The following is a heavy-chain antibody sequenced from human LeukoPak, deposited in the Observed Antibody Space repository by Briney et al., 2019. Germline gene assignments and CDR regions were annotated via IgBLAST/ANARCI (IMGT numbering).Heavy chain of an antibody. D-gene: IGHD3-22*01. CDR2: IYYSGST. CDR1: GGSISSGGYY. Sequence: PSETLSLTCTVSGGSISSGGYYWSWIRQHPGKRLEWIGYIYYSGSTYYNPSLKSRVTISVDTSKNQFSLKLSSVTAADTAVYYCARGGYYDPDYWGQGTLVTVSS. CDR3: ARGGYYDPDY. V-gene: IGHV4-31*03. J-gene: IGHJ4*02.